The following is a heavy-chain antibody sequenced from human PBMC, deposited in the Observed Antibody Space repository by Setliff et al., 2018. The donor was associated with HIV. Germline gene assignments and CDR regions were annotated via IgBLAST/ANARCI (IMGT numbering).Heavy chain of an antibody. J-gene: IGHJ6*02. CDR1: GDSLGSYY. V-gene: IGHV4-59*01. CDR3: ARAQTDYYGMDV. Sequence: SKTLSLTCSVSGDSLGSYYWSWIRQPPGKGLEWIGYIYHSGSSNSNPSLKSRVTISGDTSKNQLSLKLSSVTAADTAVYYCARAQTDYYGMDVWGQGTTVTVSS. CDR2: IYHSGSS.